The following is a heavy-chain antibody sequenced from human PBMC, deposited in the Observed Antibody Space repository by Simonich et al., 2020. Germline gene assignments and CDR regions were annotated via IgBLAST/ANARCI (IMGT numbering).Heavy chain of an antibody. Sequence: EVQLVESGGGLVQPGGSLRLSCAASGFTFSSYWMSWVRQAPGKGLEWVANIKQDGSEKYYVDSVKGRITSSRDNAKNSLYLQMNSLRAEDTAGYYCAREGIAARDAFDIWGQGTMVTVSS. CDR2: IKQDGSEK. J-gene: IGHJ3*02. CDR3: AREGIAARDAFDI. D-gene: IGHD6-6*01. V-gene: IGHV3-7*01. CDR1: GFTFSSYW.